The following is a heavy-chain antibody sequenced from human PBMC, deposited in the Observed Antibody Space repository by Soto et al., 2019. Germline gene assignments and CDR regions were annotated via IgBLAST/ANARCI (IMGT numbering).Heavy chain of an antibody. CDR3: ARVVRAGSSGWYQDY. CDR1: GGSISSYY. Sequence: SETLSLTCSVSGGSISSYYWSWIRQPPGKGLEWIGYIYYSGSTNYNPSLKSRVTISVDTSKNQFSLKLSSVTAADTAVYYCARVVRAGSSGWYQDYWGQGTLVTVSS. CDR2: IYYSGST. D-gene: IGHD6-19*01. V-gene: IGHV4-59*01. J-gene: IGHJ4*02.